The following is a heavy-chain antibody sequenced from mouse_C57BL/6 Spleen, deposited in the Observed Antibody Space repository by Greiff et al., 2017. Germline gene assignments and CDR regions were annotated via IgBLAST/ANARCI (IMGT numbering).Heavy chain of an antibody. CDR2: IDPETGGT. CDR3: TRGDYDRSAMDC. Sequence: QVQLQQSGAELVRPGASVTLSCKASGYTFTDYEMHWVKQTPVHGLEWIGAIDPETGGTAYNQKFKGKAILTADKSSSTAYMELRSLTSEDSAVYYCTRGDYDRSAMDCWGQGTSVTVSS. CDR1: GYTFTDYE. D-gene: IGHD2-4*01. J-gene: IGHJ4*01. V-gene: IGHV1-15*01.